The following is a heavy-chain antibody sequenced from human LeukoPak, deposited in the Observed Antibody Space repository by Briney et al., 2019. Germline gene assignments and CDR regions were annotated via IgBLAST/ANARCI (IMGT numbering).Heavy chain of an antibody. D-gene: IGHD6-19*01. CDR1: GYTLTELS. CDR3: ATAQAGIAVAGSSDY. CDR2: FDPEDGET. J-gene: IGHJ4*02. V-gene: IGHV1-24*01. Sequence: GASVKVSCKVSGYTLTELSMHWVRQAPGKGLEWMGGFDPEDGETIYAQKFQGRVTMTEDTSTDTAYTELSSLRSEDTAVYYCATAQAGIAVAGSSDYWGQGTLVTVSS.